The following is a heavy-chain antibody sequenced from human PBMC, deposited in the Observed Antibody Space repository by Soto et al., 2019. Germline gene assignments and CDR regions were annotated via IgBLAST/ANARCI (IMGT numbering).Heavy chain of an antibody. V-gene: IGHV3-21*04. J-gene: IGHJ4*02. CDR2: ISSSSSYI. CDR1: GFTFSSYS. Sequence: RGSLRLSCAASGFTFSSYSMNWVRQAPGKGLEWVSSISSSSSYIYYADSVKGRFTISRDNAKNSLYLQMNSLRAEDTAVYYCAKGGRIAVAGFDYWGQGTLVTVSS. CDR3: AKGGRIAVAGFDY. D-gene: IGHD6-19*01.